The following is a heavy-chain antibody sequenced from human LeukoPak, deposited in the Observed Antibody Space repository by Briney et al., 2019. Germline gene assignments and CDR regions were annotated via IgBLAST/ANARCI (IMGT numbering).Heavy chain of an antibody. CDR1: GGTFSSYA. J-gene: IGHJ6*03. D-gene: IGHD3-10*01. CDR3: ARDSQTNYYGSGDYYYYYYMDV. Sequence: ASVKVSCKASGGTFSSYAISWVRQAPGQGLEWMGWISAYNGNTNYAQRLQGRVTMTTDTSTSTAYMELRSLRSDDTAVYYCARDSQTNYYGSGDYYYYYYMDVWGKGTTVTVSS. CDR2: ISAYNGNT. V-gene: IGHV1-18*01.